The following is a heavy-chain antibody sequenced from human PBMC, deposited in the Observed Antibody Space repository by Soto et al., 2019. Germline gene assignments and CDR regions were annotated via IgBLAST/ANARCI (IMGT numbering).Heavy chain of an antibody. CDR2: IWYDGSNK. CDR1: GFTFSSYG. J-gene: IGHJ6*02. Sequence: QVQLVESGGGVVQLGRSLRLSCAASGFTFSSYGMHWVRQAPGKGLEWVAVIWYDGSNKYYADSVKGRFTISRDNSKNTLYLQMNSLRAEDTAVYYCARNNWTYYYYGMDVWGQGTTVTVSS. D-gene: IGHD1-20*01. CDR3: ARNNWTYYYYGMDV. V-gene: IGHV3-33*01.